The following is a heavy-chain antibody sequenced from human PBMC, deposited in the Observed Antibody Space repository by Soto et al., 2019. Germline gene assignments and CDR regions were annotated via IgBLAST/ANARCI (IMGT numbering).Heavy chain of an antibody. D-gene: IGHD6-6*01. Sequence: SETLSLTCTVSGGSISSGGYYWSWIRQHPGKGLEWIGYIYYSGSTYYNPSLKSRVTISVDTSKNQFSLKLSSVTAADTAVYYCARSYSSSSSYYYGMDVWGEGTTVTVSS. CDR3: ARSYSSSSSYYYGMDV. CDR2: IYYSGST. CDR1: GGSISSGGYY. V-gene: IGHV4-31*03. J-gene: IGHJ6*04.